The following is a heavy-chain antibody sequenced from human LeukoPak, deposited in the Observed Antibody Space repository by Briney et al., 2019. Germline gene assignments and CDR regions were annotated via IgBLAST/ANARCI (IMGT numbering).Heavy chain of an antibody. V-gene: IGHV4-39*01. D-gene: IGHD3-3*01. CDR3: ARLNPLEHLFSFYFDS. CDR2: ISSRGST. CDR1: GDSISNGHYY. Sequence: SETLSLTCSVSGDSISNGHYYWGWIRQPPGKGLEWLAAISSRGSTFYNPSLKSRVTISVDTSKNQISLNLSSVTASDTSLYYCARLNPLEHLFSFYFDSWGQGILATVSS. J-gene: IGHJ4*02.